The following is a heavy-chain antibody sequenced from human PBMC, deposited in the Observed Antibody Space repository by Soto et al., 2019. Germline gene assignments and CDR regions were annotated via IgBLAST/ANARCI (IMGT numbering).Heavy chain of an antibody. CDR1: DDSISSYY. CDR2: IYYSGST. CDR3: ARHQVVARDFDF. D-gene: IGHD6-6*01. J-gene: IGHJ4*02. V-gene: IGHV4-59*08. Sequence: SQTLSLTCTVSDDSISSYYWSWIRQPPGKGLEWIGYIYYSGSTNYNPSLKSRVTISIDTSKNQFSLNLSSVTAADTAVYYCARHQVVARDFDFWGQGTLVTVSS.